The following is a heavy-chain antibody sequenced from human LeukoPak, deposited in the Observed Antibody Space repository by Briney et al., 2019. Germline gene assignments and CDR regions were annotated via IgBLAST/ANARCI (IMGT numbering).Heavy chain of an antibody. Sequence: GGSLRLSCAASGFTFSSYEMNWVRQAPGKGLGWVSFISSSGNTIYYADSVKGRFIISRDNAKNSLYLQMDSLRTEDTAIYYCARERPGEDTFDIWGQGTMVTVSS. J-gene: IGHJ3*02. D-gene: IGHD7-27*01. CDR3: ARERPGEDTFDI. V-gene: IGHV3-48*03. CDR2: ISSSGNTI. CDR1: GFTFSSYE.